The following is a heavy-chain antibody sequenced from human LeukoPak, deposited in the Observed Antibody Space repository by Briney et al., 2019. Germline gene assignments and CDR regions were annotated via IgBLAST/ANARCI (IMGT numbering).Heavy chain of an antibody. CDR2: IYHSGSP. CDR1: GGSISSNNW. CDR3: ARVNINNWHSCDY. J-gene: IGHJ4*01. Sequence: PSETLSLTCAVSGGSISSNNWWGWVRQPPGKGLEWIGEIYHSGSPNYNPSLKSRVTISVDKSRNHFSLNLSSVTAADTAVYYCARVNINNWHSCDYXGXXXXVTVSS. V-gene: IGHV4-4*02. D-gene: IGHD1-1*01.